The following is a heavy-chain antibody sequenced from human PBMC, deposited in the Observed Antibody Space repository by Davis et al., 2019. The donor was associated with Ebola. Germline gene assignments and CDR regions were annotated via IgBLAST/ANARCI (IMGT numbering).Heavy chain of an antibody. Sequence: GESLKISCATSGFTFSVSAVHWVRQASGKGLEWVGRIRTKTNRYATAYSASVKGRFTISRDDSKNTAYLQMNSLRAEDTAVYYCAKDRGSSWYGGGSDYWGQGTLVTVSS. CDR3: AKDRGSSWYGGGSDY. CDR1: GFTFSVSA. V-gene: IGHV3-73*01. J-gene: IGHJ4*02. D-gene: IGHD6-13*01. CDR2: IRTKTNRYAT.